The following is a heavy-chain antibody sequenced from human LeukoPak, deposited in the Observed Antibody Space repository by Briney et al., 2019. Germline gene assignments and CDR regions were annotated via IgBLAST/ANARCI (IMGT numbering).Heavy chain of an antibody. D-gene: IGHD2-2*01. CDR2: IRYDESNK. J-gene: IGHJ4*02. Sequence: PGGSLRLSCAASGFSFSDYGMHWVRQAPGKGLEWVAFIRYDESNKNYADSVKGRFTISRDNSKNTLYLLMNSLRAEDTAVYYCAKQRHRYCSGTICYVDNWGQGTLVTVSS. V-gene: IGHV3-30*02. CDR3: AKQRHRYCSGTICYVDN. CDR1: GFSFSDYG.